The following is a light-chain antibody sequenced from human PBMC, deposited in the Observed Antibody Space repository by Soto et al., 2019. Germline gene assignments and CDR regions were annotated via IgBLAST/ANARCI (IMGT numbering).Light chain of an antibody. V-gene: IGLV2-14*03. CDR1: SSDVGGYNY. J-gene: IGLJ1*01. Sequence: QSALTQPASVSGSPGQSITISCTGTSSDVGGYNYVSWYQQHPGKAPKLIIYDVTNRPSGISNRFSGSKSGNTASLTISGLQADDEADYYCSSYTRSIPHVFGTGTKVTVL. CDR3: SSYTRSIPHV. CDR2: DVT.